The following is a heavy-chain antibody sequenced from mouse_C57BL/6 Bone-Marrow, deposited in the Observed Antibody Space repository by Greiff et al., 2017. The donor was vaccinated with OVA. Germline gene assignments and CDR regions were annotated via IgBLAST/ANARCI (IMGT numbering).Heavy chain of an antibody. Sequence: EVQLQQSGPVLVKPGASVKMSCKASGYTFTDYYMNWVKQSHGKSIEWIGVINPYNGGPSDNQKFKGKATLTVDKSSSTAYMALNSLTSEDSAVYYCARGDYDVRWYFDVWGTGTTVTVSS. CDR1: GYTFTDYY. CDR3: ARGDYDVRWYFDV. V-gene: IGHV1-19*01. CDR2: INPYNGGP. J-gene: IGHJ1*03. D-gene: IGHD2-4*01.